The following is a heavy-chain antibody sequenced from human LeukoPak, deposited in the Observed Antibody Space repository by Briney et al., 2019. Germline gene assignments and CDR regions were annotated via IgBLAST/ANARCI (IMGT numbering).Heavy chain of an antibody. CDR3: ARRRSNRSFSVVTSPFDY. Sequence: SGTLSLTCAVSGGSISSSNWWSWVRQPPGKGLEWIGQIYHSGSTNYNPSLKSRVTISVDTSKNQFSLKLSSVTAADTAVYYCARRRSNRSFSVVTSPFDYWGQGTLVTVSS. CDR1: GGSISSSNW. J-gene: IGHJ4*02. V-gene: IGHV4-4*02. D-gene: IGHD4-23*01. CDR2: IYHSGST.